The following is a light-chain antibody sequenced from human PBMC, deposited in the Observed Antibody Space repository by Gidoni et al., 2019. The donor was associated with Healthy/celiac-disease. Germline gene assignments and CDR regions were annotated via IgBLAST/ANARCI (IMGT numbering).Light chain of an antibody. CDR1: QSVCSY. Sequence: PATLVLSPGACATSHCRPRQSVCSYLEWYQQKPGQAPRLLIYYASNRATGIPDRFSGSGSGTDFTLTISSLEPEDVAVYYCKQRRHWPWTFGGGTKVEIK. V-gene: IGKV3-11*01. CDR2: YAS. CDR3: KQRRHWPWT. J-gene: IGKJ1*01.